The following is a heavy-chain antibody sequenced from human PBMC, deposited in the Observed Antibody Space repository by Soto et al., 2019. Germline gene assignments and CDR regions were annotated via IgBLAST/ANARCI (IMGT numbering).Heavy chain of an antibody. Sequence: EVQLVESGGGLVKPGGSLRLSCAGSGFSFSNAWMNWVRQAPGNGLEWVGRIQSKSDGGTVDYAAPVKGRFTISRDDSIKTLYMQMNSLKIEDTARYYCTADDGNDYDRGMEDYWGQGTLGTVSS. CDR1: GFSFSNAW. CDR3: TADDGNDYDRGMEDY. V-gene: IGHV3-15*07. D-gene: IGHD3-22*01. CDR2: IQSKSDGGTV. J-gene: IGHJ4*02.